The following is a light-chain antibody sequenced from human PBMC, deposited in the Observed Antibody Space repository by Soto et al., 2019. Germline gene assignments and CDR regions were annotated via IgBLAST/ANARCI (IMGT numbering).Light chain of an antibody. CDR1: QSVSSN. V-gene: IGKV3-15*01. J-gene: IGKJ2*01. CDR2: GAS. Sequence: EIVMTQSPATLSVSPGERATLSCRASQSVSSNLAWYQQKPGQAPRLLIYGASTRATGIPARFSGSVSGTDFTIIISSLQSEDVAVYYCQQYNNSPYTFGQGTKLEIK. CDR3: QQYNNSPYT.